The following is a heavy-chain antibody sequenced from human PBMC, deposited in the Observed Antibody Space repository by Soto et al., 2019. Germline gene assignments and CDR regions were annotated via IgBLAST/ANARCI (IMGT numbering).Heavy chain of an antibody. Sequence: GASVKVSCKASGCTFSSYAISWVRQAPGQGLEWMGGIIPIFGTANYAQKFQGRVTITADKSTSTAYMELSSLRSEDTAVYYCRVSYYYYGMDVWGQGTTVTVSS. CDR3: RVSYYYYGMDV. CDR2: IIPIFGTA. CDR1: GCTFSSYA. V-gene: IGHV1-69*06. J-gene: IGHJ6*02.